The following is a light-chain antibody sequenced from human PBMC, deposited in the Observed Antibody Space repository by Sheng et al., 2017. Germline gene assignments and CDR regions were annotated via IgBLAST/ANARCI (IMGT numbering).Light chain of an antibody. CDR3: QQYNNWPPYT. CDR2: GAS. Sequence: ETVMTQSPATLSVSPGERATLSCRASQSVSSNLAWYQQKPGQAPXLLIYGASTRATGIPARFXGSGSGTEFTLTISSLQSEDFAVYYCQQYNNWPPYTFGQGTKLEIK. V-gene: IGKV3-15*01. J-gene: IGKJ2*01. CDR1: QSVSSN.